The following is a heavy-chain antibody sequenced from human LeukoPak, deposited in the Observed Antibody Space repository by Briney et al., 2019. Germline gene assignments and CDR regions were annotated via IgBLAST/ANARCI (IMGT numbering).Heavy chain of an antibody. J-gene: IGHJ4*02. D-gene: IGHD6-19*01. CDR2: ISGSGGST. Sequence: PGGSLRLSCAASGFTFSSYAMSWVRQAPGKGLEWVSAISGSGGSTYYADSVKGRFTISRDNSKNTLYLQMNSLRAQDTAGYYCAKGWPVAGTGGPGGTFDYWGQGTLVTVSS. CDR3: AKGWPVAGTGGPGGTFDY. CDR1: GFTFSSYA. V-gene: IGHV3-23*01.